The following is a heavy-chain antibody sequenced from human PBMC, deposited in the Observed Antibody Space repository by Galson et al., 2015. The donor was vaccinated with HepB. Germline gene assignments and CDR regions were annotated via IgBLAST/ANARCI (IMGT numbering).Heavy chain of an antibody. J-gene: IGHJ3*02. V-gene: IGHV3-49*03. D-gene: IGHD6-19*01. CDR1: GFTFGDYA. Sequence: SLRLSCAASGFTFGDYAMSWFRQAPGKGLEWVGFIRSKAYGGTTEYAASVKGRFTISRDDSKSIAYLQMNSLKTEDTAVYYCTRAPPRMRGWYFFLDAFDIWGQGTMVTVSS. CDR3: TRAPPRMRGWYFFLDAFDI. CDR2: IRSKAYGGTT.